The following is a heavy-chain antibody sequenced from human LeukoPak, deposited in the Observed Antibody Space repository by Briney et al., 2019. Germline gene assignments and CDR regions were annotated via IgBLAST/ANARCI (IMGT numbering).Heavy chain of an antibody. V-gene: IGHV3-7*03. Sequence: GGSLRLSCAASGFTFSSYALNWVRQAPGKGLEWVANIKQDGSEKYYVDSVKGRFTISRDNAKNSLYLQMNSLRAEDTAVYYCARETTVTTFYYYYYGMDVWGQGTTVTVSS. CDR2: IKQDGSEK. D-gene: IGHD4-17*01. J-gene: IGHJ6*02. CDR1: GFTFSSYA. CDR3: ARETTVTTFYYYYYGMDV.